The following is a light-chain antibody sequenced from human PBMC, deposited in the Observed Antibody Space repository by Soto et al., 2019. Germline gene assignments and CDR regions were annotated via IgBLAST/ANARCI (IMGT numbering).Light chain of an antibody. CDR3: AAWDDSLSGVV. V-gene: IGLV1-47*01. CDR1: SSNIGSNY. CDR2: RNN. J-gene: IGLJ2*01. Sequence: QSVLTQPPSASGTPGQRVTISWSGSSSNIGSNYVFWYQHHPGTAPKLLIYRNNQRPSGVPDRFSGYKSGTSATLAISGLRSEDETDYYCAAWDDSLSGVVFGGGTKLTVL.